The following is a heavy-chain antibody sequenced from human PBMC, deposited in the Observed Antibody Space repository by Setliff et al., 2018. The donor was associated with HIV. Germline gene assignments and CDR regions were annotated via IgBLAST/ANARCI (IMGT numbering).Heavy chain of an antibody. CDR2: FSFSGGT. D-gene: IGHD5-18*01. V-gene: IGHV4-39*02. J-gene: IGHJ5*02. CDR1: GDSISSSSDY. Sequence: SETLSLTCTVSGDSISSSSDYWDWIRQPPGKGLEWIGSFSFSGGTFYNPALKTRVTISVDTSKNQFSLKLNSVTGADTAVYYCAREKRYSYGSDWFDPWGQGTPVTVSS. CDR3: AREKRYSYGSDWFDP.